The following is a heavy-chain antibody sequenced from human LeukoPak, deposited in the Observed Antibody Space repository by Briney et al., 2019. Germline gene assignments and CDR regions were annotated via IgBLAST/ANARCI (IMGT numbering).Heavy chain of an antibody. J-gene: IGHJ4*02. CDR2: IKQDGSEK. CDR3: AKNRGGGYYSGSDY. Sequence: IKQDGSEKYYVDSVKGRFTISRDNSKNTLYLQMNSLRAEDTAVYYCAKNRGGGYYSGSDYWGQGTLVTVSS. D-gene: IGHD1-26*01. V-gene: IGHV3-7*03.